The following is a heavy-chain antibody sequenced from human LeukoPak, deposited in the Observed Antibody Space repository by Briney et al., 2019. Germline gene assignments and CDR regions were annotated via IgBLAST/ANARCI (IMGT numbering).Heavy chain of an antibody. CDR1: VVTISSGSTY. D-gene: IGHD1-26*01. J-gene: IGHJ4*02. V-gene: IGHV4-61*02. CDR2: SYSSGTT. CDR3: ARVVSGTYHLCDY. Sequence: PLETLSLTCTVSVVTISSGSTYWGWIRQPAGKGLDWIGRSYSSGTTNYNPSLKSRVTISVDTSKNQFSLKLSSVTEADTAVYYCARVVSGTYHLCDYWGQGTLVTVPS.